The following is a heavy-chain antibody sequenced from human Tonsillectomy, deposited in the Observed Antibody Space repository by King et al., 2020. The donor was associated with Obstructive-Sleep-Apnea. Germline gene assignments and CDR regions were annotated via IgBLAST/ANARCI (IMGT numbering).Heavy chain of an antibody. J-gene: IGHJ4*02. Sequence: QLQESGPGLVKPSETLSLTCTVSGGSISSSSYYWGWIRQPPGKGLEWIGSIYYSGSTYYNPSLKSRVTISVDTSKNQFSLKLSSVTAADTAVYYCAREGRGSYCFDYWGQGTLVTVSS. D-gene: IGHD1-26*01. CDR1: GGSISSSSYY. V-gene: IGHV4-39*07. CDR3: AREGRGSYCFDY. CDR2: IYYSGST.